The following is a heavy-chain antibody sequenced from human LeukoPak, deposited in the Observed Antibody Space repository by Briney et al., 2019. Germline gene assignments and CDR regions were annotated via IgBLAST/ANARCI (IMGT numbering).Heavy chain of an antibody. V-gene: IGHV1-2*02. CDR2: INPNSGAT. CDR1: GYTFTGYY. D-gene: IGHD5-18*01. Sequence: APVKVSCKSSGYTFTGYYMHWVRQAPGQGLEWMGWINPNSGATHLAQEFQGRVTMTRDTSISTAYMELSRLRSDDTAMYYCANIQKWLPYWGQGTLVTVSS. J-gene: IGHJ4*02. CDR3: ANIQKWLPY.